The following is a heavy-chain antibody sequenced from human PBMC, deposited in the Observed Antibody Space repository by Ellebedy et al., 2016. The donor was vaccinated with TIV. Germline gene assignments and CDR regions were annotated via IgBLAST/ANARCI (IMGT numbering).Heavy chain of an antibody. CDR1: GFTFSSYS. J-gene: IGHJ4*02. Sequence: GESLKISXAASGFTFSSYSMNWVRQAPGKGLEWVSYISSSSSTIYYADSVKGRFTISRDNSESTVFLQMNSLRAEDTAVYYCARDLGVLWFGDPPGYWGQGTLVTVSS. CDR2: ISSSSSTI. D-gene: IGHD3-10*01. V-gene: IGHV3-48*01. CDR3: ARDLGVLWFGDPPGY.